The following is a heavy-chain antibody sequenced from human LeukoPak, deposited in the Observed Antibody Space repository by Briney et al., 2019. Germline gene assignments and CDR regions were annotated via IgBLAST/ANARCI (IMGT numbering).Heavy chain of an antibody. D-gene: IGHD3-10*01. V-gene: IGHV4-4*08. Sequence: PSETLSLTCTVSGGSISSYYWSWIRQPPGKGLEWIGRIYTSGSTNYNPSLKSRVTISVDTSKNQFSLKLSSVTAADTAVYYCARSHYGSGSYYSVGDYWGQGTLVTVSS. CDR3: ARSHYGSGSYYSVGDY. J-gene: IGHJ4*02. CDR1: GGSISSYY. CDR2: IYTSGST.